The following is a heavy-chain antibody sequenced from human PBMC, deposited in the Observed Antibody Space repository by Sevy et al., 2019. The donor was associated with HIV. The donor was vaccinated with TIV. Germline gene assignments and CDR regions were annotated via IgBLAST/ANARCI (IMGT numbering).Heavy chain of an antibody. D-gene: IGHD3-9*01. CDR1: GYSISSAYS. Sequence: SETLSLTCTVSGYSISSAYSWGWIRQPPGKGLEWIANIYHDGSTYYNPSLNSRVTISIDTSKNQFSLKLGSLTAADTAVYYCSSFGRLIIINDDTFEIWGQGTMVTVSS. CDR3: SSFGRLIIINDDTFEI. V-gene: IGHV4-38-2*02. CDR2: IYHDGST. J-gene: IGHJ3*02.